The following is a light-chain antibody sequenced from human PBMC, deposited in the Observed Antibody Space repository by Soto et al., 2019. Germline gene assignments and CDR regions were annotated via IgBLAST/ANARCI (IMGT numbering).Light chain of an antibody. CDR1: QSVRDSH. V-gene: IGKV3-20*01. CDR3: QQYGSSPGT. Sequence: EFVLTQSPGTLSLSPGEGATLSCRASQSVRDSHLAWYQQKPGQAPSLLIYETSSRATGIPDRFRGSGSGTEFALTITRVEPEDVAMYVCQQYGSSPGTFGQWTKVDIK. J-gene: IGKJ1*01. CDR2: ETS.